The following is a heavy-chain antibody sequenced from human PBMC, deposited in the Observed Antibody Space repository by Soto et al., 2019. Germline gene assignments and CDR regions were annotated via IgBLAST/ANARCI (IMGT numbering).Heavy chain of an antibody. Sequence: SETLSLTCTVSGGSVSSGSYYWSWIRQPPGKGLEWIGYIYYSGSTNYNPSLKSRVTISVDTSKNQFSLKLSSVTAADTAVYYCARDVRIAARWVAFDIWGQGTMVTVSS. V-gene: IGHV4-61*01. CDR3: ARDVRIAARWVAFDI. D-gene: IGHD6-6*01. CDR2: IYYSGST. J-gene: IGHJ3*02. CDR1: GGSVSSGSYY.